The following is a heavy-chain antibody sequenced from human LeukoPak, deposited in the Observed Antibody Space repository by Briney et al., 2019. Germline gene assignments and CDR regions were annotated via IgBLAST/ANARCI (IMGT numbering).Heavy chain of an antibody. CDR1: GGSISSNGYS. CDR2: INHSGST. V-gene: IGHV4-39*07. J-gene: IGHJ4*02. D-gene: IGHD3-10*01. Sequence: SETLSLTCTVSGGSISSNGYSWGWIRQPPGKGLEWIGEINHSGSTNYNPSLKSRVTISVDTSKNQFSLKLSSVTAADTAVYYCARGTYYSFWGQGTLVTVSS. CDR3: ARGTYYSF.